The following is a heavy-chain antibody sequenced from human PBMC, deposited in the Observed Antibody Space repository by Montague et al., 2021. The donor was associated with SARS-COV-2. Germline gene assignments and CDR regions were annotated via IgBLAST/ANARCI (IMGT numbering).Heavy chain of an antibody. Sequence: CAISGDSVGGEGLRRRSVEHSSELQSQSKVVCYYMPKWYNDYAVSVRGRVTINPDTSKNQFSLQLNSVTPEDTAIYYCTSGREGNYNVMDVWGQGTTVTVSS. D-gene: IGHD1-1*01. V-gene: IGHV6-1*01. CDR1: GDSVGGEGLR. CDR2: CYYMPKWYN. J-gene: IGHJ6*02. CDR3: TSGREGNYNVMDV.